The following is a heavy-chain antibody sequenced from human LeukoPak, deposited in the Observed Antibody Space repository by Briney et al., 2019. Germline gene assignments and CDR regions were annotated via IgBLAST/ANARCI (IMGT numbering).Heavy chain of an antibody. CDR2: IIPIFGSA. V-gene: IGHV1-69*01. Sequence: SVKVSCKASGGTFSSDAVSWVRQAPGQGLEWMGGIIPIFGSANYAQKFQDRVTITAVESTGTAYMELSSLRSEDTAVYYCARDQTYSGSGIYTYFDYWGQGILVTVSS. CDR1: GGTFSSDA. CDR3: ARDQTYSGSGIYTYFDY. J-gene: IGHJ4*02. D-gene: IGHD3-10*01.